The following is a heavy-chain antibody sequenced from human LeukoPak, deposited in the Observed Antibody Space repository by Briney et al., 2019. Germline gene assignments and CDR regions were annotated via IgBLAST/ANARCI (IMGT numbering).Heavy chain of an antibody. CDR3: ARKRTRYYYGSGSPQPLDY. J-gene: IGHJ4*02. Sequence: GGSLRLSCAASGFTFSSYGMHWVRQAPGKGLEWVAVIWYDESNKYYADSVKGRFTISRDNSKNTLYLQMNSLRAEDTAVYYCARKRTRYYYGSGSPQPLDYWGQGTLVTVSS. CDR1: GFTFSSYG. CDR2: IWYDESNK. D-gene: IGHD3-10*01. V-gene: IGHV3-33*01.